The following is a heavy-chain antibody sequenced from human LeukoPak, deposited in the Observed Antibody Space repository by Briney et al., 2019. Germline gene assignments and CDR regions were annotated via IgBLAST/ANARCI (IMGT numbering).Heavy chain of an antibody. V-gene: IGHV4-4*07. J-gene: IGHJ4*02. CDR2: IYTSGST. Sequence: SETLSLTCTVSGGSISSYYWSWIRQPAGKGLQWIGRIYTSGSTYYNPSLKSRVTISVDTSNNQFSLKLSSVTAADTAVYYCTNLRHQLAPLDWGQGTLVTVSS. D-gene: IGHD6-13*01. CDR1: GGSISSYY. CDR3: TNLRHQLAPLD.